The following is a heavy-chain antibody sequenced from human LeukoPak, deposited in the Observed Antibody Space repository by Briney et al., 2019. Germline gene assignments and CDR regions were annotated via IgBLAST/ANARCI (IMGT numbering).Heavy chain of an antibody. CDR2: ITGSADKT. Sequence: PGGSLRLSCAASGFTFTSQGMAWVRQAPGKGLEWVSAITGSADKTFYADSVKGRFTIPRDNSKNTLYLQMNSLSAEDTAVYYCAKMQGYFDLWGRGTLVTVSS. V-gene: IGHV3-23*01. J-gene: IGHJ2*01. CDR1: GFTFTSQG. CDR3: AKMQGYFDL.